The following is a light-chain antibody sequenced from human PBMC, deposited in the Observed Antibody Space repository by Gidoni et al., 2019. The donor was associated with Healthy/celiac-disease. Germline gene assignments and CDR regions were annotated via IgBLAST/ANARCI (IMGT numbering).Light chain of an antibody. CDR2: YDS. CDR1: NIGSKS. CDR3: QVWDSSSDHVV. Sequence: SYLLTQPPPVSVPPGKTARITCGGNNIGSKSVHWYQQKPGQAPVLVIYYDSDRPSGIPERFSGSNSGNTATLTISRVEAGDEADYYCQVWDSSSDHVVFGGGTKLTVL. V-gene: IGLV3-21*04. J-gene: IGLJ2*01.